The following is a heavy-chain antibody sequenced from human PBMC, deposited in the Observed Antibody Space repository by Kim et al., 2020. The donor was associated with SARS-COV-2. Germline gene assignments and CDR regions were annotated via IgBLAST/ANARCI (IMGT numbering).Heavy chain of an antibody. CDR2: INTKTGNP. V-gene: IGHV7-4-1*02. CDR3: ARGTPMVRGVITPPYSYGMDL. Sequence: ASVKVSCKASGYTFTSYVMKWVRQAPGQGLEWMGWINTKTGNPTYAQGFTGRFVFSLDTSVSTAYQQISSLKAEDTAVYYCARGTPMVRGVITPPYSYGMDLWGQGTKVTVSS. J-gene: IGHJ6*02. CDR1: GYTFTSYV. D-gene: IGHD3-10*01.